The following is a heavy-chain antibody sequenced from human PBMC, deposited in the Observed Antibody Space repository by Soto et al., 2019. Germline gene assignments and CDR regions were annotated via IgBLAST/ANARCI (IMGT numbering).Heavy chain of an antibody. V-gene: IGHV3-33*01. D-gene: IGHD6-13*01. J-gene: IGHJ3*02. CDR1: GFTFSSYG. CDR3: ARASIAAAEIDDFDI. Sequence: QVQLVESGGGVVQPGRSLRLSCAASGFTFSSYGMHWVRQAPGKGLEWVVVIWYDGSNKYYADSVKGRFTISRDNSKNALYLQLNSLSAEDTAVYYCARASIAAAEIDDFDIWGQGTMVTVSS. CDR2: IWYDGSNK.